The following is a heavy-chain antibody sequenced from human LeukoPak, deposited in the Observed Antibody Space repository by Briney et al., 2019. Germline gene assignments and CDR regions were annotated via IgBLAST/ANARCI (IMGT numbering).Heavy chain of an antibody. CDR1: GFTFSSYG. CDR3: AKGYGDYGDGMDV. J-gene: IGHJ6*02. CDR2: ISYDGSNK. Sequence: PGGSLRLSCAASGFTFSSYGMHWVRQAPGKGLEWVAVISYDGSNKYYAGSVKGRFTISRDNSKNTLYLQMNSLRAEDTAVYYCAKGYGDYGDGMDVWGQGTTVTVSS. D-gene: IGHD4-17*01. V-gene: IGHV3-30*18.